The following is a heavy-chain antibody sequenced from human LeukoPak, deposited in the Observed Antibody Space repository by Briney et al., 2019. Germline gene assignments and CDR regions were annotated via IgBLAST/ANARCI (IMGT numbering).Heavy chain of an antibody. Sequence: PGGSLRLSCAASGFTFSSYSMNWVRQAPGKGLEWVSYISSSSTIYYANSVKGRFTMSRDNSKNTLFLQMNSLRAEDTAVYYCAKDGGLWVSAHWGDSWGRGTLVTVSS. CDR2: ISSSSTI. CDR3: AKDGGLWVSAHWGDS. D-gene: IGHD7-27*01. V-gene: IGHV3-48*01. CDR1: GFTFSSYS. J-gene: IGHJ4*02.